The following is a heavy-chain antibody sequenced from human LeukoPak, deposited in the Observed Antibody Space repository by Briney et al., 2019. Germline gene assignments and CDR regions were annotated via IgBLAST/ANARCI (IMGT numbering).Heavy chain of an antibody. CDR3: ASSAAYRFDY. J-gene: IGHJ4*02. CDR1: GGSISSYY. D-gene: IGHD2-15*01. V-gene: IGHV4-59*01. Sequence: SETLSLTCTVSGGSISSYYWTWIRQPPGKGLEWIGYIYYSGSTNHNPSLKSRVTISVDTSKNQFSLKLSSVTAADTAVYYCASSAAYRFDYWGQGTLVTVSS. CDR2: IYYSGST.